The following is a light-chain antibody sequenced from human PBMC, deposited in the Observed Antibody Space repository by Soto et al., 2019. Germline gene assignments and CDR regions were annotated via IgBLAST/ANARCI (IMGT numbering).Light chain of an antibody. J-gene: IGKJ1*01. CDR1: QSISRW. CDR2: GAS. Sequence: IQTILSPSTLSADVGTRVPITCLASQSISRWLAWYQPKPRKAPKLLIYGASTWESGPPSRFSGSGSGTEFPLAISRLQPDDFATYYCQHYDNSRAFCQRSKV. V-gene: IGKV1-5*01. CDR3: QHYDNSRA.